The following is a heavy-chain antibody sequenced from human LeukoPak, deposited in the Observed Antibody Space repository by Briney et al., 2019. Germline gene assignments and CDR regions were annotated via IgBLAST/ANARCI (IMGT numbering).Heavy chain of an antibody. CDR2: ISSSSSTI. J-gene: IGHJ5*02. V-gene: IGHV3-48*04. D-gene: IGHD2-15*01. Sequence: GGSLRLSCAASGFTFSSYSMNWVRQAPRKGLEWVSYISSSSSTIYYADSVKGRFTISRDNAKNSLYLQMNSLRAEDTAVYYCARESYCSGGSCYSNWFDPWGQGTLVTVSS. CDR1: GFTFSSYS. CDR3: ARESYCSGGSCYSNWFDP.